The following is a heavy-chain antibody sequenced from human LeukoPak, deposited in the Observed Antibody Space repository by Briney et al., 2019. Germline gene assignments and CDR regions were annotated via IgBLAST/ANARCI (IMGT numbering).Heavy chain of an antibody. CDR3: ARVRYNSGWAFDY. D-gene: IGHD6-19*01. CDR1: GFTFSDYY. J-gene: IGHJ4*02. CDR2: ISSSSTIT. Sequence: GGSLRLSCAASGFTFSDYYMSWIRQAAGQGLEWVSYISSSSTITNYADSVKGRFTISRDNAKNSLFLQMDSLRAEDTAVYYCARVRYNSGWAFDYWGQGTVVTVSS. V-gene: IGHV3-11*05.